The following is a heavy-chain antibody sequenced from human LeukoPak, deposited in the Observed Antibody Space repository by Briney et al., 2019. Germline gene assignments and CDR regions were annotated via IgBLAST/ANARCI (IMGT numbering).Heavy chain of an antibody. Sequence: SVKVSCKASGYTFTGYYMHWVRQAPGQGLEWMGWINPNSGGTNYAQKFQGRVTMTRDTSISTAYMELSRLRSDDTAVYYCARDSDSGSFYFDYWGQGTLVTVSS. V-gene: IGHV1-2*02. J-gene: IGHJ4*02. CDR2: INPNSGGT. CDR3: ARDSDSGSFYFDY. D-gene: IGHD1-26*01. CDR1: GYTFTGYY.